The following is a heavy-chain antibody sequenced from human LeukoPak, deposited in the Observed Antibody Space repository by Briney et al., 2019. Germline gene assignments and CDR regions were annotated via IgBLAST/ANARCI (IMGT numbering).Heavy chain of an antibody. Sequence: GGSLRLSCAASEFTFSDYYMSWIRQAPGKGLEWVSYISSSGSTIYYADSMKGRLTIPRDNAKNSLYLQMNSLRAEDTAVYYCASRIATAGSVDYWGQGTLVTVSS. CDR2: ISSSGSTI. CDR3: ASRIATAGSVDY. CDR1: EFTFSDYY. V-gene: IGHV3-11*01. D-gene: IGHD6-13*01. J-gene: IGHJ4*02.